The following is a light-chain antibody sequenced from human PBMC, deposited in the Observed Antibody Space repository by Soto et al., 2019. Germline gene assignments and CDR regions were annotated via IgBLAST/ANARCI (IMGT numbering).Light chain of an antibody. Sequence: QSALTQPPSASGSPGQSVTISCAGAGSDIAVYDFVSWYQQHPGKAPKLIIYEVTKRPSGVPDRFSGSKSGNTASLTVSRLQAEDESDYYCSSFPDTNTLLFGGGTKLTVL. J-gene: IGLJ2*01. CDR2: EVT. CDR3: SSFPDTNTLL. CDR1: GSDIAVYDF. V-gene: IGLV2-8*01.